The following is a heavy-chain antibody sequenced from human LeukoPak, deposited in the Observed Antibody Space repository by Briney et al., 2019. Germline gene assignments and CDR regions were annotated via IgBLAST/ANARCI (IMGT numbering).Heavy chain of an antibody. CDR3: ASGLAVTATTFWYLDV. Sequence: PGGSLRLSCAASGFTLSTYGMSWVRQAPGKGLEWVSTISGSGGETNYADSVKGRFTISRDNSKHTLYLQMNSLRAEDTAVYYCASGLAVTATTFWYLDVRGRGTLVTVSS. V-gene: IGHV3-23*01. D-gene: IGHD2-21*02. CDR2: ISGSGGET. CDR1: GFTLSTYG. J-gene: IGHJ2*01.